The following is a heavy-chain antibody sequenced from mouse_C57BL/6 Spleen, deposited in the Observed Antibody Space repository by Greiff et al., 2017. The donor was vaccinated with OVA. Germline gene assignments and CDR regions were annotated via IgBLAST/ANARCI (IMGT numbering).Heavy chain of an antibody. J-gene: IGHJ2*01. Sequence: DVKLVESGPGLVKPSQSLSLTCSVTGYSITSGYYWNWIRQFPGNKLEWMGYISYDGSNNYNPSLKNRISITRDTSKNQFFLKLNSVTTEDTATYYCARGGPVNYYGSFDYWGQGTTLTVSS. D-gene: IGHD1-1*01. CDR1: GYSITSGYY. CDR3: ARGGPVNYYGSFDY. V-gene: IGHV3-6*01. CDR2: ISYDGSN.